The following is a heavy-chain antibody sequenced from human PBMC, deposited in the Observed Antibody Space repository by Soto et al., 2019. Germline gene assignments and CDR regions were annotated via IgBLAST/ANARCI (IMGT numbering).Heavy chain of an antibody. CDR3: ARGALAYCGGDCYRAPMFDP. V-gene: IGHV1-69*13. Sequence: SVKVSCKASGGTFSSYAISWVRQAPGQGLKWMGGIIPIFGTANYAQKFQGRVTITADESTSTAYMELSSLRSEDTAVYYCARGALAYCGGDCYRAPMFDPWGQGTLVTVSS. CDR2: IIPIFGTA. CDR1: GGTFSSYA. J-gene: IGHJ5*02. D-gene: IGHD2-21*02.